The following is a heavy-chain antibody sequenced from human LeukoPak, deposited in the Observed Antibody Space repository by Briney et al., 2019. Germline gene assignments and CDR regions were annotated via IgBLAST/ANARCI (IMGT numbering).Heavy chain of an antibody. CDR2: ISSNGGST. CDR1: GFTFSRYA. CDR3: ARSNYDFWSGYYYPHFDY. Sequence: PGGSLRLSCSASGFTFSRYAMHWVRQAPGKGLEYVSAISSNGGSTYYADSVKGRFTISRDNSKNTLYLQMNSLRAEDTAVYYCARSNYDFWSGYYYPHFDYWGQGTLVTVSS. J-gene: IGHJ4*02. V-gene: IGHV3-64*04. D-gene: IGHD3-3*01.